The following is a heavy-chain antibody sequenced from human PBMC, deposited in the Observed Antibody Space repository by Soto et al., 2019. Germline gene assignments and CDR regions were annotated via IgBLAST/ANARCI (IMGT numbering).Heavy chain of an antibody. D-gene: IGHD1-1*01. CDR3: ARGRYGDY. CDR2: ISAHNGNT. Sequence: QVHLVQSGAEVKKHGASVKVSCKGSGYTFTRYGITWVRQAPGQGLEWMGWISAHNGNTNYAQKLQGRVTVTRDTSTSTAYMELRSLRSDDTAVYYCARGRYGDYWGQGALVTVSS. CDR1: GYTFTRYG. V-gene: IGHV1-18*01. J-gene: IGHJ4*02.